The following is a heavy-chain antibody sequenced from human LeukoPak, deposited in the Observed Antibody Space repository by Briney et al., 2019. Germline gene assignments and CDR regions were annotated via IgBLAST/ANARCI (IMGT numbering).Heavy chain of an antibody. V-gene: IGHV1-69*06. D-gene: IGHD3-10*01. J-gene: IGHJ4*02. CDR2: ILPIFGTA. Sequence: SVKVSCKASGGTFSSYAISWVRQAPGQGLEWMGGILPIFGTANYAQKFQGRVTITADKSTSTAYMELSSLRSEDTAVYYCARVSTMVRGVTHFDYWGQGTLVTVSS. CDR1: GGTFSSYA. CDR3: ARVSTMVRGVTHFDY.